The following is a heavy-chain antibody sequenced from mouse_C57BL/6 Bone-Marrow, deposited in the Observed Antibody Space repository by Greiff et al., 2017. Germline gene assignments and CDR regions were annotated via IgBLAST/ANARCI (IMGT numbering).Heavy chain of an antibody. V-gene: IGHV1-85*01. CDR3: ASYYGNYYAMDY. Sequence: QVQLQQSGPELVQPGASVKLSCKASGYTFTSYDINWVKQRPGQGLEWNGWLCPRDGSTKYNAKFKGKATLTVETSSSTAYNELHSLTSEDSVVYFCASYYGNYYAMDYWGKGTSVTVSS. CDR2: LCPRDGST. D-gene: IGHD2-1*01. J-gene: IGHJ4*01. CDR1: GYTFTSYD.